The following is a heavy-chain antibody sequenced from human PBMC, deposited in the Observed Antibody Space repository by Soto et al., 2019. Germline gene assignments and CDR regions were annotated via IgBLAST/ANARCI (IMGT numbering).Heavy chain of an antibody. Sequence: VQLVESGGTLVQPGGSLRLSCAASGFSVTCNYMTWVRQAPGKGLECVSVIYAGGNTYYPDSVKGRFTISSDNSKNTLFLQMNNLRAEDTAVYYCARVTTFYDILTSSYALNYFDYWGQGTRVTVSS. D-gene: IGHD3-9*01. J-gene: IGHJ4*02. V-gene: IGHV3-53*01. CDR3: ARVTTFYDILTSSYALNYFDY. CDR2: IYAGGNT. CDR1: GFSVTCNY.